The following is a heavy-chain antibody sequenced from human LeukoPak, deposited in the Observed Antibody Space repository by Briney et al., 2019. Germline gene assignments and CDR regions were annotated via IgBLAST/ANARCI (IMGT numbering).Heavy chain of an antibody. V-gene: IGHV3-43*02. CDR3: ADDRGYEVVFDP. J-gene: IGHJ5*02. CDR1: GINFNTYA. Sequence: GGSLSLSCAASGINFNTYAMHWVRQAPGKGLEWVSLISGDGDRTSYADSVKGRFTISRDNDRNSLYLQMNSLRIEDTALYYCADDRGYEVVFDPRGQGTLVAVSS. CDR2: ISGDGDRT. D-gene: IGHD5-12*01.